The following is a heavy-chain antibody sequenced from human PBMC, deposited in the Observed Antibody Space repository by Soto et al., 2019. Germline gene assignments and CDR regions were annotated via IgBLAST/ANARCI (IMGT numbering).Heavy chain of an antibody. Sequence: QVQLVQSGAEVKKPGASVKVSCKASGYTFTSSGISWVRQAPGQGLEWMGWISAYNGNTSYAQKRQGRVTMTTDTTTSTAYMELRSLRSDDAGVYYCARVSDYGDYVDYWGQGTLVTVSS. CDR1: GYTFTSSG. J-gene: IGHJ4*02. CDR2: ISAYNGNT. D-gene: IGHD4-17*01. CDR3: ARVSDYGDYVDY. V-gene: IGHV1-18*01.